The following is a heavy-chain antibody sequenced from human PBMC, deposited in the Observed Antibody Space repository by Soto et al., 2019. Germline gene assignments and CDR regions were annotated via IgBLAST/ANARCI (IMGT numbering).Heavy chain of an antibody. Sequence: SETLSLTCTISGGSMSRYSCHWLRQPPGKGLEWIGYMYYSGATDYNPSLKSRVSMSLDTSSNQFSLKLSSVTAADTAVYFCARGPTITTDFWGRGILVTVSS. CDR1: GGSMSRYS. V-gene: IGHV4-59*01. CDR2: MYYSGAT. CDR3: ARGPTITTDF. J-gene: IGHJ4*02. D-gene: IGHD5-12*01.